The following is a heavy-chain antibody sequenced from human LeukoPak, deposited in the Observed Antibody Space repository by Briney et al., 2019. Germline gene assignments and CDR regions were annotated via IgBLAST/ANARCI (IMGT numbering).Heavy chain of an antibody. J-gene: IGHJ6*01. V-gene: IGHV3-30-3*01. CDR3: AREPGNSAHYGTDV. D-gene: IGHD4-23*01. Sequence: GGSLRLSCAASGFRFSSYAMHWVRQAPGKRLEWVAVISYDGSNKDYADSVKGRFTISRDNSKNTLSLQMNSLRDEDTAVYYCAREPGNSAHYGTDVWGQGTTVTVST. CDR2: ISYDGSNK. CDR1: GFRFSSYA.